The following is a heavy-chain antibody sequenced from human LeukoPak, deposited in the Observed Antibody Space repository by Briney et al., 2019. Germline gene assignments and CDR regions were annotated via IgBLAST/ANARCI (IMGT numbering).Heavy chain of an antibody. CDR1: GGSISSGSYY. J-gene: IGHJ4*02. Sequence: SETLSLTCTVSGGSISSGSYYWSWIRQPAGKGLEWIGRIYTSGSTNYNPSLKSRVTISVDTSKNQFSLKLSSVTAADTAMYYCARATYYDSYWGQGTLVTVSS. CDR3: ARATYYDSY. D-gene: IGHD3-3*01. CDR2: IYTSGST. V-gene: IGHV4-61*02.